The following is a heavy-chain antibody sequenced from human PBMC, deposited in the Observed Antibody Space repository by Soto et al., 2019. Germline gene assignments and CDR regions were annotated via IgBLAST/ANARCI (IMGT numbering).Heavy chain of an antibody. CDR2: IYPGDSDT. V-gene: IGHV5-51*01. CDR1: GYSFPSYW. Sequence: PGESLKISCKGSGYSFPSYWIGWVRQMPGKGLEWMGIIYPGDSDTRYSPSFQGQVTISADKSISTAYLQWSSLKASDTAMYYCARLRIVGADYYYYGMDVWGQGTTVTVSS. D-gene: IGHD1-26*01. J-gene: IGHJ6*02. CDR3: ARLRIVGADYYYYGMDV.